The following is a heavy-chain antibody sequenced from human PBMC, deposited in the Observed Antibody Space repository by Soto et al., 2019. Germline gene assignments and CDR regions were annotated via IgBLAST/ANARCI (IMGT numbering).Heavy chain of an antibody. V-gene: IGHV3-23*01. Sequence: EVQLLESGGGLVQPGGSRRLSGAASGSTFTSYPWSWVRQPPGRGLEWVSAIRGSGGSTYYADSVKGRFTISRDNSKNTLYLQMNSLRAEDTAVYYCAKDRGGIAAAGTVFQHWGQGTLVTVSS. CDR3: AKDRGGIAAAGTVFQH. D-gene: IGHD6-13*01. CDR1: GSTFTSYP. J-gene: IGHJ1*01. CDR2: IRGSGGST.